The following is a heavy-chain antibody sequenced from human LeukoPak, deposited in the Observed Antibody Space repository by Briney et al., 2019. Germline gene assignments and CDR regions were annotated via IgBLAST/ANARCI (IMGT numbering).Heavy chain of an antibody. V-gene: IGHV3-23*01. CDR2: ISGRGVST. CDR3: AKAASGNWNDVSDY. Sequence: GGSLRLSCAASGFTFSTYAMSWVRQAPGKGLEWVSAISGRGVSTSYADSVGGRFTISRDNSKNTLYLQVNSLRAEDTAVYYCAKAASGNWNDVSDYWGQGTLVTVSS. CDR1: GFTFSTYA. J-gene: IGHJ4*02. D-gene: IGHD1-20*01.